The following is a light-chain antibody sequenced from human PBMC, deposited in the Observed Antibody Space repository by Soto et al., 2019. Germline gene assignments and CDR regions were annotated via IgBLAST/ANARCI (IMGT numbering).Light chain of an antibody. CDR1: QNIRNY. Sequence: IQMTQSPSSLSASVGDRVTITCRTTQNIRNYLNWYQQKPGKAPKRLIYAASGLQSGVTSRFRASGSGTDFTLTISYLQPEDFAAYYCQQTYSVPATFGQGTKVE. J-gene: IGKJ1*01. CDR3: QQTYSVPAT. V-gene: IGKV1-39*01. CDR2: AAS.